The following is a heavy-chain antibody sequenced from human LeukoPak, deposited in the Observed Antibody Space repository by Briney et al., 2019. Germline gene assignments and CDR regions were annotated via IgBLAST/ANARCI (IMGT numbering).Heavy chain of an antibody. Sequence: SETLSLTCTVSGGSISSYYWSWIRQPPGKGLEWIGYIYYSGSTNYNPSLKSRVTISVDTSKNQFSLKLSSVTAADTAVYYCARGGITMVRGALFDYWGQGTLVTVSS. CDR1: GGSISSYY. J-gene: IGHJ4*02. CDR2: IYYSGST. D-gene: IGHD3-10*01. CDR3: ARGGITMVRGALFDY. V-gene: IGHV4-59*12.